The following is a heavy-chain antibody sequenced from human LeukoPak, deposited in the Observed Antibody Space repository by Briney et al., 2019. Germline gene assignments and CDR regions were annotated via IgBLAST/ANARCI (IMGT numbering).Heavy chain of an antibody. J-gene: IGHJ4*02. CDR3: ARGRYSYYNY. D-gene: IGHD5-18*01. CDR2: IYYSGST. V-gene: IGHV4-39*07. Sequence: SETLSLTCTVSGGSISSSSSYWAWIRQPPGKGLEWIGSIYYSGSTYYNPSLKSRVTISVDTSKNQFSLKLSSVTAADTAVYYCARGRYSYYNYWGQGTLVTVSS. CDR1: GGSISSSSSY.